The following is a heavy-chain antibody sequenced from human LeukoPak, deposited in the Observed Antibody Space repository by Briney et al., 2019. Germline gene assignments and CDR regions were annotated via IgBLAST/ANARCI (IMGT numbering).Heavy chain of an antibody. CDR2: ISEGVGNT. CDR1: GFTFTNSA. Sequence: GGSLRLSCAASGFTFTNSAMTWVRQATGKGLEWVSGISEGVGNTYYADSVKGRFTISRDHSKNTLYLQMNSLRAEDTALYYCAKREKGTTGRYFDYWGQGTRDTVSS. V-gene: IGHV3-23*01. CDR3: AKREKGTTGRYFDY. D-gene: IGHD4-17*01. J-gene: IGHJ4*02.